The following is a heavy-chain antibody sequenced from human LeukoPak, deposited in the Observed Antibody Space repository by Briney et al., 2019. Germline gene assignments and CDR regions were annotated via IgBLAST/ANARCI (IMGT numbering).Heavy chain of an antibody. Sequence: GGSLRLSCAASGFSLSSYAMSWVRQTPGKGLGWVSLISSDGGSTFYADSVKGRFTVSRDSSKTTLYLQMNSLRVEDTSLYYCARVAARAFDIWGRGTMVAVSS. V-gene: IGHV3-23*01. CDR2: ISSDGGST. CDR3: ARVAARAFDI. J-gene: IGHJ3*02. CDR1: GFSLSSYA. D-gene: IGHD6-19*01.